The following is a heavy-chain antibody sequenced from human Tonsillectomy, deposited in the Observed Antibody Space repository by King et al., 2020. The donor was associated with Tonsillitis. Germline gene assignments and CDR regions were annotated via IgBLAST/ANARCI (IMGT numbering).Heavy chain of an antibody. V-gene: IGHV4-4*07. CDR3: ARDTSYDRYDYLFNDGFDI. Sequence: VQLQESGPGLVKPSETLSLTCTVSGGSIFSYYWSWIRQPAGKGLEWVGRIYTSGSTNHNPSLKSRVTMSIDVSKNQFSLKLSSVTAADTAVYYCARDTSYDRYDYLFNDGFDIWGQGTMVTVSS. CDR2: IYTSGST. J-gene: IGHJ3*02. D-gene: IGHD3-16*01. CDR1: GGSIFSYY.